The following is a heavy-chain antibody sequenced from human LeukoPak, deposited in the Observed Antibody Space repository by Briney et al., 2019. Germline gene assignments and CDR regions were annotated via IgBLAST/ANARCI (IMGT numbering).Heavy chain of an antibody. CDR1: GDSISSSN. CDR3: AKDRQSYDY. CDR2: ISGSGGST. Sequence: ETLSLTCAVSGDSISSSNWWTWVRQPPGKGLEWVSAISGSGGSTYYADSVKGRFTISRDNSKNTLYLQMNSLRAEDTAVYYCAKDRQSYDYWGQGTLVTVSS. V-gene: IGHV3-23*01. J-gene: IGHJ4*02.